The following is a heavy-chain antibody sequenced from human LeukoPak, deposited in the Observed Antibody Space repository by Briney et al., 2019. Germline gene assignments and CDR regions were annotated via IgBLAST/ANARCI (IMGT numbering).Heavy chain of an antibody. CDR2: IIPIFGTA. J-gene: IGHJ4*02. Sequence: ASVKVSCKASGGTFSSYAISWVRQAPGQGLEWMGGIIPIFGTANYAQKFQGRVTITTDESTSTAYMELSSLRSEDTAVYYCARRSAGWLLLYFDYWGQGTLVTVSS. CDR1: GGTFSSYA. CDR3: ARRSAGWLLLYFDY. D-gene: IGHD3-22*01. V-gene: IGHV1-69*05.